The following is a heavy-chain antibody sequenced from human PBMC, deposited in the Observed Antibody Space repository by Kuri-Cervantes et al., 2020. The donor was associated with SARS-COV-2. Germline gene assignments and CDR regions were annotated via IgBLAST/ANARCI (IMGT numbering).Heavy chain of an antibody. J-gene: IGHJ6*03. CDR1: GGSITSHY. D-gene: IGHD3-3*01. CDR3: ARDRRVVIGGGGLAGYMDV. Sequence: SETLSLTCTVSGGSITSHYWNWIRQSPGRGLEWIGYIYYSGSTKYNPSLNSRVTMSVDTSKNQFSLKLSSVTAADTAVYYCARDRRVVIGGGGLAGYMDVWGKGTTVTVSS. V-gene: IGHV4-59*11. CDR2: IYYSGST.